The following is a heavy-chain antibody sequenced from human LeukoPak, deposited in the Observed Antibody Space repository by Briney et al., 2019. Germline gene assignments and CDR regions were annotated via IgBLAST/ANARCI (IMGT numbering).Heavy chain of an antibody. V-gene: IGHV3-7*03. D-gene: IGHD3-10*01. CDR3: AKDYGWSFAN. CDR2: IKYDGSEQ. Sequence: PGGSLRLSCVASGFPFSSYWMTWVRQAPGKGPEWVANIKYDGSEQYYVDSVKGRFSISRDNTKNLLYLQMNSLRVEDTAVYYCAKDYGWSFANWGQGTLVTVSS. CDR1: GFPFSSYW. J-gene: IGHJ4*02.